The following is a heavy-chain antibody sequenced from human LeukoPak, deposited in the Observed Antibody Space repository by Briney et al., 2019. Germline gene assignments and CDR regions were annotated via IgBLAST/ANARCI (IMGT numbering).Heavy chain of an antibody. CDR1: GDSISSSNYY. D-gene: IGHD5-12*01. J-gene: IGHJ4*02. Sequence: SETLSLTCTVSGDSISSSNYYWGWIRQPPGKGLEWIGSIYYSGSTYYNPSLKSRVTISVDTSQNQFSLKLSSVTAADTAVYYCARDGYSGSDALWGQGTLVTVSS. CDR3: ARDGYSGSDAL. CDR2: IYYSGST. V-gene: IGHV4-39*07.